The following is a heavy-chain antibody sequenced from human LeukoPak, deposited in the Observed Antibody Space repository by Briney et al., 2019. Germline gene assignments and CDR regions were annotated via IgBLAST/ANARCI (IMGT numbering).Heavy chain of an antibody. J-gene: IGHJ5*02. D-gene: IGHD2-15*01. Sequence: SQTLSLTCTVSGGSISSGDYYWGWIRQPPGKGLEWIGYIYYSGSTYYNPSLKSRVIISVDTSKNQFSLKLSSVTAADTAVYYCARVGPYCSGGSCYYSWFDPWGQGTLVTVSS. V-gene: IGHV4-30-4*01. CDR1: GGSISSGDYY. CDR3: ARVGPYCSGGSCYYSWFDP. CDR2: IYYSGST.